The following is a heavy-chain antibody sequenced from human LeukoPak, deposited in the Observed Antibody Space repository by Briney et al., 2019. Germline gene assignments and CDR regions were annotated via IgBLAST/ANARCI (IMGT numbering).Heavy chain of an antibody. CDR2: IYYSGST. Sequence: SETLSLTCTVSGGSISSSSYYWGWIRQPPGKGLEWIGSIYYSGSTYYNPSLKSRVTISVDTSKNQFSLKLSSVTAADTAVYYCARHRGSGGWFDPWGQGTLVTVSS. D-gene: IGHD2-15*01. CDR3: ARHRGSGGWFDP. V-gene: IGHV4-39*01. CDR1: GGSISSSSYY. J-gene: IGHJ5*02.